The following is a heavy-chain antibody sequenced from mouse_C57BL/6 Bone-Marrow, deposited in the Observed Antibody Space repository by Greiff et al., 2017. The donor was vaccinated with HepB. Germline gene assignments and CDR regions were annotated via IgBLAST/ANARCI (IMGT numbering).Heavy chain of an antibody. J-gene: IGHJ1*03. Sequence: EVMLVESGGGLVQSGRSLRLSCATSGFTFSDFYMEWVRQAPGKGLEWIAASRNKANDYTTEYSASVKGRFIVSRDTSQSILYLQMNALRAEDTAIYYCARDPHYYGSSYHWYFDVWGTGTTVTVSS. CDR2: SRNKANDYTT. CDR1: GFTFSDFY. D-gene: IGHD1-1*01. V-gene: IGHV7-1*01. CDR3: ARDPHYYGSSYHWYFDV.